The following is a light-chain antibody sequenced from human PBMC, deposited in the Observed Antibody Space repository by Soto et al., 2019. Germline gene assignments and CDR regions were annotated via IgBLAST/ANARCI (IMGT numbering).Light chain of an antibody. V-gene: IGKV3-11*01. CDR2: GAS. CDR1: QSVSSH. Sequence: EIVLTQSPATLSLSPGERATLSCRASQSVSSHLAWYHQKPGQAPRLLIYGASNRATDIPARFSGSGSGTDFTLTISSLEPEDFAVYHCQQRTNWMYTFGQGTKLEIK. CDR3: QQRTNWMYT. J-gene: IGKJ2*01.